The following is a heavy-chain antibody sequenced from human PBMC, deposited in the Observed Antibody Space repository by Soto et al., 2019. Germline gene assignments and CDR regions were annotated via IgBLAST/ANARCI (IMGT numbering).Heavy chain of an antibody. J-gene: IGHJ5*01. CDR3: ARVRQGCSANNCYFDP. Sequence: SETLSLTCTLYGGSVRAPDWWNWVRQSPDKGLEWIAEVHISGHSNYNPSLRSRVSVSIDSSKNQFYLNLNSVTAADTAIYYCARVRQGCSANNCYFDPWGQGTQVTVSS. V-gene: IGHV4-4*02. CDR2: VHISGHS. CDR1: GGSVRAPDW. D-gene: IGHD1-1*01.